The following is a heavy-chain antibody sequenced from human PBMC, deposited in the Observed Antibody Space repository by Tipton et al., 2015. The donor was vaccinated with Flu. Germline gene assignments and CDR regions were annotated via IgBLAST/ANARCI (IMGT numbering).Heavy chain of an antibody. D-gene: IGHD4-11*01. J-gene: IGHJ5*02. Sequence: TLSLTCTVSGGSISNDDFYWSWIRQPPGIGLEWIVYIYYTGGTYSNPSLRSRLSISIDRSKNQFSLNLSSVTAADTAVYYCARRDYSNYVSEPKNGFDPWGQRPLVSVSS. CDR3: ARRDYSNYVSEPKNGFDP. CDR2: IYYTGGT. V-gene: IGHV4-30-4*01. CDR1: GGSISNDDFY.